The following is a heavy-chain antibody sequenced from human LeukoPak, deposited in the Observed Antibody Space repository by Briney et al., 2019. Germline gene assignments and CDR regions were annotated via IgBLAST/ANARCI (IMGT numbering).Heavy chain of an antibody. Sequence: ASVKVSCKASGGTFSSYAISWVRQAPGQGLEWMGGIIPIFGTANYAQKFQGRVTITADESTSTAYMELSSLRSEDTAVYYCAADQGRDGYNYVFDYWGQGTLVTVSS. CDR3: AADQGRDGYNYVFDY. CDR2: IIPIFGTA. CDR1: GGTFSSYA. D-gene: IGHD5-24*01. J-gene: IGHJ4*02. V-gene: IGHV1-69*01.